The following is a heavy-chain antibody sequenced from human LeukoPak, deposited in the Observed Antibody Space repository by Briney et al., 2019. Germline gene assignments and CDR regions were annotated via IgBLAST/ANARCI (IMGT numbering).Heavy chain of an antibody. Sequence: SVKVSCKASGGTFSSYAISWVRQAPGQGLEWMGGIIPIFGTANYAQKFQGRVTITTDESTSTAYMELSSLRSEDTAMYYCARARSPLLDSSTPYDAFDIWGQGTMVTVSS. CDR3: ARARSPLLDSSTPYDAFDI. CDR1: GGTFSSYA. J-gene: IGHJ3*02. D-gene: IGHD2-2*01. CDR2: IIPIFGTA. V-gene: IGHV1-69*05.